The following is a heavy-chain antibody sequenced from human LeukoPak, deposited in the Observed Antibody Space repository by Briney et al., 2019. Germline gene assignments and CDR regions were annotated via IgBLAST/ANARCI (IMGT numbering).Heavy chain of an antibody. CDR1: GGSISSYY. Sequence: SETLSLTCTVSGGSISSYYWSWIRQPPGKGLEWIGYIYYSGSTNYNPSLKSRVTISVDKSKNQFSLKLSPVTAADTAVYFCARRGVADTAMVTGGYDYWGQGTLVTVSS. V-gene: IGHV4-59*01. J-gene: IGHJ4*02. CDR2: IYYSGST. D-gene: IGHD5-18*01. CDR3: ARRGVADTAMVTGGYDY.